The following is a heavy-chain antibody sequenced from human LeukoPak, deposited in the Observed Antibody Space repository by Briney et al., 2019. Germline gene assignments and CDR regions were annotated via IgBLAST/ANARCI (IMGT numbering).Heavy chain of an antibody. D-gene: IGHD4-11*01. Sequence: PSETLSRNCTVSGGSVSSHQWSWLRKPPGKGLEWIGYIYYSGSTNYNPSLKSRFTISIDTSNNRFSLKLSSVTAADTAVYYCARGVLTTVSYYMDVWGNGTTVTVSS. J-gene: IGHJ6*03. CDR2: IYYSGST. CDR1: GGSVSSHQ. CDR3: ARGVLTTVSYYMDV. V-gene: IGHV4-59*02.